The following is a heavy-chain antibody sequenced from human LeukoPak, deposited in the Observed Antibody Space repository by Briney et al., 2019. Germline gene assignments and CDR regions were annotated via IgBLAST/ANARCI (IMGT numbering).Heavy chain of an antibody. J-gene: IGHJ6*03. CDR3: ARDHTVAGPNDHYYMDA. CDR1: GGSISSSSYY. Sequence: PSETLSLTCTVSGGSISSSSYYWGWIRQPPGKGLEWIGSIYYSGSTYYNPSLKSRVTISVDTSKNQFSLKLSSVTAADTAVYYCARDHTVAGPNDHYYMDAWGKGTTVTVSS. V-gene: IGHV4-39*07. D-gene: IGHD4-23*01. CDR2: IYYSGST.